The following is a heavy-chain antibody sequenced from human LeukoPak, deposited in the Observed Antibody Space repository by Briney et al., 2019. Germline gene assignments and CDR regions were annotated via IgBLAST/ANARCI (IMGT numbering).Heavy chain of an antibody. D-gene: IGHD5-18*01. CDR1: GFTFSSYE. J-gene: IGHJ6*03. CDR3: ARVQGYSYGFYYYYYMDV. Sequence: PGGSLRLSCAASGFTFSSYEMNWVRQAPGKGLEWVSYISSSGSTIYYADSVKGRFTIYRDNSKNTLYLQMNSLRTEDTAVYYCARVQGYSYGFYYYYYMDVWGKGTTVTVSS. CDR2: ISSSGSTI. V-gene: IGHV3-48*03.